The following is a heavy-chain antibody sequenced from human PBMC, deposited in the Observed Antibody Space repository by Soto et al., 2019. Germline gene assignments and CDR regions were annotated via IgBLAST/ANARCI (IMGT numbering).Heavy chain of an antibody. Sequence: EVQLLESGGGLVQPGGSLRLSCATSGFTFSSYAMNWVRQAPGKGLEWVSAISGSDGSTYYADSVRGRFTILRDSSKKTRHLQMNSLRAEDTAVYYCAKGSNGYSSGWHIDYWGQGTLVTVSS. J-gene: IGHJ4*02. CDR3: AKGSNGYSSGWHIDY. CDR1: GFTFSSYA. CDR2: ISGSDGST. D-gene: IGHD6-19*01. V-gene: IGHV3-23*01.